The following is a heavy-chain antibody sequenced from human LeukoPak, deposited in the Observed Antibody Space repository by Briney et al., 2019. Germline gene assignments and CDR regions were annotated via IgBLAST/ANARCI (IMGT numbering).Heavy chain of an antibody. CDR1: GFTFSSRDW. D-gene: IGHD3-22*01. V-gene: IGHV3-7*01. CDR2: IKQDGSEK. J-gene: IGHJ3*02. CDR3: ARDRPMIVVADAFDI. Sequence: GGSLRLSCVASGFTFSSRDWMTWVRQAPGKGLEWVANIKQDGSEKNYVDSVKGRFTISRDNAKNSVDLQMNSLRVEDTAVYYCARDRPMIVVADAFDIWGQGTMVTVSS.